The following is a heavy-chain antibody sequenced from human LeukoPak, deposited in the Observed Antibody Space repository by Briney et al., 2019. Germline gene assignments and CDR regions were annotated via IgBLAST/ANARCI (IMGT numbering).Heavy chain of an antibody. Sequence: ETLSLTCTVSVDSISSYYWSWIRQPPGKGLEWIGYIYYSGSTTYNPSLKSRVTISVDTPKNQFSLKLNSVTAADTAVYYCARTGGNSYWYFDLWGRGTLVTVSS. D-gene: IGHD4-23*01. CDR3: ARTGGNSYWYFDL. J-gene: IGHJ2*01. CDR2: IYYSGST. CDR1: VDSISSYY. V-gene: IGHV4-59*08.